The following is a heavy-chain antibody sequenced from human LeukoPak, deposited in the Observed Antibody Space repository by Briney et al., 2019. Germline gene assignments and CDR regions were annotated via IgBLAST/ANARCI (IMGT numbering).Heavy chain of an antibody. D-gene: IGHD5-18*01. CDR1: GFTFSNYG. CDR3: AKMVDTAMVIDY. CDR2: IWYDGSNK. Sequence: PGGSLRLSCAASGFTFSNYGMHWVRQAPGKGLEWVAVIWYDGSNKYYADSVKGRFTISRDNSKNTLYLQMNSLRAEDTAVYYCAKMVDTAMVIDYWGQGTLVTVSS. V-gene: IGHV3-33*06. J-gene: IGHJ4*02.